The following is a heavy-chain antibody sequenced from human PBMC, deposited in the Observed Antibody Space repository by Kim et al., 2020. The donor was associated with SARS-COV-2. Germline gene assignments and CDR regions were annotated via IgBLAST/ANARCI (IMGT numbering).Heavy chain of an antibody. D-gene: IGHD6-13*01. CDR2: INHSGST. CDR3: ARAGYSSSWYGPRWWFDP. V-gene: IGHV4-34*01. Sequence: SETLSLTCAVYGGSFSGYYSSWIRQPPGKGLEWIGEINHSGSTNYNPSLKSRVTISVDTSKNQFSLKLSSVTAADTAVYYCARAGYSSSWYGPRWWFDPWGQGTLVTVSS. CDR1: GGSFSGYY. J-gene: IGHJ5*02.